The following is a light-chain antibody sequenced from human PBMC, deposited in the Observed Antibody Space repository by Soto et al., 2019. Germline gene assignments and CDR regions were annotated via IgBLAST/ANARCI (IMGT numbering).Light chain of an antibody. CDR1: QSISGS. V-gene: IGKV1-5*03. CDR3: QQYNSYPWT. Sequence: IKMTQSASSLSASVRDRVSIPCRASQSISGSLNWYQQKPGKAPKLLIYKASTLKSGVPSRFSGSGSGTEFTLTISSLQPDDFATYYCQQYNSYPWTFGQGSKVDI. J-gene: IGKJ1*01. CDR2: KAS.